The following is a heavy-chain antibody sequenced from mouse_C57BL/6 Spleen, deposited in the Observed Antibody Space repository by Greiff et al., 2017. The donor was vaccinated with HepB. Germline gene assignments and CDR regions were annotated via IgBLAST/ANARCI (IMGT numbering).Heavy chain of an antibody. CDR3: ARAYYGSSYWYFDV. CDR1: GFTFSDYG. D-gene: IGHD1-1*01. CDR2: ISNLAYSI. Sequence: EVKLMESGGGLVQPGGSLKLSCAASGFTFSDYGMAWVRQAPRKGPEWVAFISNLAYSIYYADTVTGRFTIYRKNAKNTLYLEMSSLRSEDTAMYYCARAYYGSSYWYFDVWGTGTTVTVSS. V-gene: IGHV5-15*01. J-gene: IGHJ1*03.